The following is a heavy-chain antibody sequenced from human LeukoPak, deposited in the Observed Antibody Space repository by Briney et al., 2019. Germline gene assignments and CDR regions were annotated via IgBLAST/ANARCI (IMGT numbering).Heavy chain of an antibody. V-gene: IGHV3-33*08. Sequence: GGSLRLSCAASGFTFSSYAMSWVRQAPGKGLEWVAVIWYDGSNKYYADSVKGRFTISRDNSKNTLYLQMNSLRAEDTAVYYCARDGHSSGWYGITDYWGQGTLVTVSS. D-gene: IGHD6-19*01. CDR2: IWYDGSNK. J-gene: IGHJ4*02. CDR1: GFTFSSYA. CDR3: ARDGHSSGWYGITDY.